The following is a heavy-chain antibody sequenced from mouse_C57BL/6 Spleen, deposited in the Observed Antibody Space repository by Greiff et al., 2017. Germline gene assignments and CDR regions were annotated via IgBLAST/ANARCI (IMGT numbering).Heavy chain of an antibody. Sequence: ESGPELVKPGASVKMSCKASGYTFTDYNMNWVKQSHGKSLEWIGYINPNNGGTSYNQKFKGKATLTVNKSSSTANMELRSRTSEDSAVDYCAGLITTVEADYWGQGTTLTVSS. D-gene: IGHD1-1*01. V-gene: IGHV1-22*01. CDR3: AGLITTVEADY. J-gene: IGHJ2*01. CDR2: INPNNGGT. CDR1: GYTFTDYN.